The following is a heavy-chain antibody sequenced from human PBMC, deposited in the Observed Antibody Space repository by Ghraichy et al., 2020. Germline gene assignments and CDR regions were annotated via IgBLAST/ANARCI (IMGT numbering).Heavy chain of an antibody. CDR1: GFTFSGYW. Sequence: GTLSLTCAASGFTFSGYWMNWVRQAPGKGLEWVANINQDGGEKYYVDSVKGRFTISRDNAKTSVYLQMNSLRAEDTAVYYCARDGATGTRGFYYGLDVWGQATTVTVSS. J-gene: IGHJ6*02. CDR2: INQDGGEK. V-gene: IGHV3-7*01. CDR3: ARDGATGTRGFYYGLDV. D-gene: IGHD1-1*01.